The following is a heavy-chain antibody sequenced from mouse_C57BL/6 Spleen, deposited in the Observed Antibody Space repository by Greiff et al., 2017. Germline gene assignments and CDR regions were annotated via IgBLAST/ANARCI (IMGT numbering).Heavy chain of an antibody. D-gene: IGHD2-3*01. CDR1: GYTFTDYE. CDR2: IDPETGGT. CDR3: TRRDYDGYYPDY. J-gene: IGHJ2*01. V-gene: IGHV1-15*01. Sequence: VQLQESGAELVRPGASVTLSCKASGYTFTDYEMHWVKQTPVHGLEWIGAIDPETGGTAYNQKFKGKAILTADKSSSTAYMELRSLTSEDSAVYYCTRRDYDGYYPDYWGQGTTLTVSS.